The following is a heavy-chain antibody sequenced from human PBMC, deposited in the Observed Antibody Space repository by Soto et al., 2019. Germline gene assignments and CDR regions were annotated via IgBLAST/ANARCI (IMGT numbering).Heavy chain of an antibody. CDR2: IKQDGSEK. J-gene: IGHJ5*02. CDR3: ARDHADIVVVPAAMGWFDP. Sequence: GGSLRLSCAASGFTFSSYWMSWVRQAPGKGLEWVANIKQDGSEKYYVDSVKGRFTISRDNAKNSLYLQMNSLRAEDTAVYYCARDHADIVVVPAAMGWFDPWGQGTLVTVS. CDR1: GFTFSSYW. D-gene: IGHD2-2*01. V-gene: IGHV3-7*03.